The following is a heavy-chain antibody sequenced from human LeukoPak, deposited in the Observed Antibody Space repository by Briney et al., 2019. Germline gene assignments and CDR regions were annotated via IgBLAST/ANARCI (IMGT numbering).Heavy chain of an antibody. CDR3: ARYCSGGSCYSADSLDY. V-gene: IGHV3-30-3*01. CDR1: GFTFSSYA. CDR2: ILYDGSNK. Sequence: EGSLRLSCAASGFTFSSYAMHWVRQAPGKGLEWVAVILYDGSNKYYADSVKGRFTISRDNSKNTLYLQMNSLRAEDTAVYYCARYCSGGSCYSADSLDYWGQGTLVTVSS. D-gene: IGHD2-15*01. J-gene: IGHJ4*02.